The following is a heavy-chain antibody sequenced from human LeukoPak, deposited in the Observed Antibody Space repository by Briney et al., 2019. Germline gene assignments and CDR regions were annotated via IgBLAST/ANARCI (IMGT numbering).Heavy chain of an antibody. V-gene: IGHV1-69*13. CDR1: GGTFSSYA. CDR3: AREDDIVVVPASPYGMDV. CDR2: IIAIFGTA. D-gene: IGHD2-2*01. Sequence: GASVKVSCKASGGTFSSYAISWVRQAPGQGLEWMGGIIAIFGTANYAQKFQGRVTITADESTSTAYMELSSLRPEDTAVYYCAREDDIVVVPASPYGMDVWGKGTTVTVSS. J-gene: IGHJ6*04.